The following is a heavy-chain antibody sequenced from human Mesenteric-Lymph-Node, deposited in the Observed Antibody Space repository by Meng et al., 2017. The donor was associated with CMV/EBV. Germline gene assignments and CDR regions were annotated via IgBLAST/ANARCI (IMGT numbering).Heavy chain of an antibody. CDR1: GDSFTKYW. D-gene: IGHD1-26*01. V-gene: IGHV5-51*01. Sequence: GGSLRLSCKASGDSFTKYWIGRVRQMPGKGLEWMGIIFPGDSDTRYSPSFQGQVTISVDKSISTAYLQWGSLKASDTAIYYCARPGGTYSYYLYGLDVWGQGTTVTVSS. CDR2: IFPGDSDT. J-gene: IGHJ6*02. CDR3: ARPGGTYSYYLYGLDV.